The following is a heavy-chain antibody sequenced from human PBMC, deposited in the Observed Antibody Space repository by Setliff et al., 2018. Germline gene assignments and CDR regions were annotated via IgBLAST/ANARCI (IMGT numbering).Heavy chain of an antibody. Sequence: PGGSLRLPCAASGFSFSSYAMSWVRQAPGKGLEWVSTIIGSGISTYYADSVQGRVTISRDNHKNTLHLQMNSLRVEDTAIYYCAKSPHDFWSGRVFFDYWGQGMLVTVSS. CDR3: AKSPHDFWSGRVFFDY. CDR1: GFSFSSYA. D-gene: IGHD3-3*01. CDR2: IIGSGIST. J-gene: IGHJ4*01. V-gene: IGHV3-23*01.